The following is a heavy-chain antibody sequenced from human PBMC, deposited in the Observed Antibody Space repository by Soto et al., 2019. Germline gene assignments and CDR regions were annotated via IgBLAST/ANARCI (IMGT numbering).Heavy chain of an antibody. Sequence: PGGSLRLSCAASGFTFSNAWMSWVRQAPGKGLEWVGRMKSKTDGGTTDYAAPVKGRFTISRDDSKNTLYLQMNSLKTEDTAVYYCTTDTYFGIPGFDPWGQGTLVTVSS. CDR1: GFTFSNAW. V-gene: IGHV3-15*01. J-gene: IGHJ5*02. D-gene: IGHD3-16*01. CDR2: MKSKTDGGTT. CDR3: TTDTYFGIPGFDP.